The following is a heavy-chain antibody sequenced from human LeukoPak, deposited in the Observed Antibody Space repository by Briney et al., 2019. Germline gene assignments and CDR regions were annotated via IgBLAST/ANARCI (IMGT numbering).Heavy chain of an antibody. CDR1: GGTFSSYA. D-gene: IGHD3-10*01. CDR3: ARDAPQAQDYYGSGSHIDY. Sequence: ASVKVSRKASGGTFSSYAISWVRQAPGQGLEWMGRIIPILDIANYAQKFQGRVTITADKSTSTAYMELSSLRSEDTAVYYCARDAPQAQDYYGSGSHIDYWGQGTLVTVSS. CDR2: IIPILDIA. V-gene: IGHV1-69*04. J-gene: IGHJ4*02.